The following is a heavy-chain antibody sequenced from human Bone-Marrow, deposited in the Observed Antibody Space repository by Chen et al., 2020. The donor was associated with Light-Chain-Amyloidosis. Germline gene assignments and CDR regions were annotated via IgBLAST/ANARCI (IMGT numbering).Heavy chain of an antibody. CDR1: GYTFPNYW. V-gene: IGHV5-51*01. CDR3: ARRRDGYNFDY. Sequence: EVKKPGESLKISCKGSGYTFPNYWIGWVRQMPGKGLEWMGVIYPGDSDARYSPSFEGQVTISADKSITTAYLQWRSLKASDTAMYYCARRRDGYNFDYWGQGTLVTVSS. J-gene: IGHJ4*02. CDR2: IYPGDSDA. D-gene: IGHD5-12*01.